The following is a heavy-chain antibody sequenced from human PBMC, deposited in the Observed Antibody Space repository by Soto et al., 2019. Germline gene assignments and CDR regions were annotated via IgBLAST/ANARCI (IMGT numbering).Heavy chain of an antibody. CDR3: ARGVRLLWFGEFRNWFDP. CDR2: TYYRSKWYN. J-gene: IGHJ5*02. Sequence: SPTLSLTCAISGDSVSSNSAAWNWIRQSPSRGLEWLGRTYYRSKWYNDYAVSVKSRITINPDTSKNQFSLQLNSVTPEDTAVYYCARGVRLLWFGEFRNWFDPWDQETLVTVSS. V-gene: IGHV6-1*01. CDR1: GDSVSSNSAA. D-gene: IGHD3-10*01.